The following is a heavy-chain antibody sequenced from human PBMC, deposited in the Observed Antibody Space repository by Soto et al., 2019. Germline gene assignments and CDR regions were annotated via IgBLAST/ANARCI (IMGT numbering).Heavy chain of an antibody. D-gene: IGHD2-15*01. CDR1: GGSFSGYY. V-gene: IGHV4-34*01. CDR3: AREYCSGGSCYRHFDY. J-gene: IGHJ4*02. Sequence: SETLSLTCAVYGGSFSGYYWSWIRQPPGKGLEWIGEINHSGSTNYNPSLKSRVTISVDTSKNQFSLKLSSVTAADTAVYYCAREYCSGGSCYRHFDYWGQGTLVTVSS. CDR2: INHSGST.